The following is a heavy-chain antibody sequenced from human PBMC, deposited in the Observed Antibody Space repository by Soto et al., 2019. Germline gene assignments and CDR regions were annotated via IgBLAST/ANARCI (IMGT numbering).Heavy chain of an antibody. CDR1: GYTFTRYD. CDR3: ARGSCGAAAEVCYYYMDV. J-gene: IGHJ6*03. D-gene: IGHD6-13*01. Sequence: EASVKVSCKASGYTFTRYDINWVRQATGQRLEWMGWMNPNSGNTGYAQKFQGRVTMTRNTSISTAYMELSSLRSEDTAVYYCARGSCGAAAEVCYYYMDVWGKGTTVTVSS. CDR2: MNPNSGNT. V-gene: IGHV1-8*01.